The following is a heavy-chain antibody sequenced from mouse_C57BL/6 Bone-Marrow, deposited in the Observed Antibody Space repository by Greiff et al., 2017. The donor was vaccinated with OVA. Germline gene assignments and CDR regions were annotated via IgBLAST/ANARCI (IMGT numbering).Heavy chain of an antibody. D-gene: IGHD2-4*01. CDR2: FYPGSGST. J-gene: IGHJ1*03. CDR1: GFTFTSYW. CDR3: ARRGYYEYFDV. Sequence: QVQLQQPGAELVKPGASVKMSCKASGFTFTSYWITWVIQRPGQGLEWIGDFYPGSGSTNYNEKFKSKATLTVDTSSSTAYMQLSSLTSEDSAVYYCARRGYYEYFDVWGTGTTFTVSS. V-gene: IGHV1-55*01.